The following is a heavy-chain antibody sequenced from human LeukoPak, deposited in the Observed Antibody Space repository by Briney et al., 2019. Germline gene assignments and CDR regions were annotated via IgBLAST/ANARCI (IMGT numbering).Heavy chain of an antibody. Sequence: GESLKISCKGSGYSFTSYWIGWVRQMPGKGLAWMGIIYPGDSDTRYSPSFQGQVTISADKSISTAYLQWSSLKASDTAMYYCARPRYNWNQREDPYYYMDVWGKGTTVTVSS. V-gene: IGHV5-51*01. CDR1: GYSFTSYW. CDR3: ARPRYNWNQREDPYYYMDV. CDR2: IYPGDSDT. J-gene: IGHJ6*03. D-gene: IGHD1-20*01.